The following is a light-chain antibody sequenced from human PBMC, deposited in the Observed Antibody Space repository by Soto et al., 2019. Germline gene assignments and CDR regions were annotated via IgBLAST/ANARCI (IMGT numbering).Light chain of an antibody. CDR2: DAS. Sequence: EIVLTQSPATLSLSPGERATLSCRASQSVSSYLAWYQQKPGQAPRLLIYDASNRATGIPARFSGSGSGTDFTVTISSLEPEDFGVYYCHQRSNWPRYTFGQGTKLEIK. V-gene: IGKV3-11*01. J-gene: IGKJ2*01. CDR1: QSVSSY. CDR3: HQRSNWPRYT.